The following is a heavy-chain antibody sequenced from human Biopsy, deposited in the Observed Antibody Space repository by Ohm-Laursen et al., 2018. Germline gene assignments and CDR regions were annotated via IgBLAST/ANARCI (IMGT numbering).Heavy chain of an antibody. CDR3: VRGVDYYDPYHYYALDV. V-gene: IGHV4-34*01. CDR1: GESFNGYY. Sequence: TLSLTCAVYGESFNGYYWSWIRQTPGKGLEWIGEINHSGRTNYNPSLKSRVTIAVDTSKNQFSLKVRSVTAADTAVYYCVRGVDYYDPYHYYALDVWGQGTTVTVSS. J-gene: IGHJ6*02. D-gene: IGHD3-22*01. CDR2: INHSGRT.